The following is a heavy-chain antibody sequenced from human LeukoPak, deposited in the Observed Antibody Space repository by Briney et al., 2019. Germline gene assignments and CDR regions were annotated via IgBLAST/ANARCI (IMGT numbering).Heavy chain of an antibody. CDR3: ARRLPRGYSGYDPYYFDY. V-gene: IGHV5-51*01. J-gene: IGHJ4*02. D-gene: IGHD5-12*01. Sequence: GESLKISCKASGYRFTSYWIGWVRQMPGKGLEWMGIIYPGDSDTRYSPSFQGQVTISADKSISTAYLQWSSLKASDTAMYYCARRLPRGYSGYDPYYFDYWGQGTLVTVSS. CDR1: GYRFTSYW. CDR2: IYPGDSDT.